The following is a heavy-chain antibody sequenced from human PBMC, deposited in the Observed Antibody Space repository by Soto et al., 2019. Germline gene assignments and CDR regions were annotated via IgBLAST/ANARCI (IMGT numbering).Heavy chain of an antibody. J-gene: IGHJ4*02. Sequence: SLRLSCAASGFTSSTYGMHWVRQAPGKGLEWVAVIWYDGTNKFYADSVKGRFTISRDNSKNTLYLQMNSLRAEDTAIYYCARRTSAPCFDYWGQGTLVTVSS. CDR2: IWYDGTNK. CDR1: GFTSSTYG. CDR3: ARRTSAPCFDY. V-gene: IGHV3-33*01.